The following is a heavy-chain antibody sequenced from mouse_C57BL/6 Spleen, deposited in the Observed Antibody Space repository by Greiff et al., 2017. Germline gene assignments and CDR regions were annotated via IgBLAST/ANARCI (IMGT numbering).Heavy chain of an antibody. CDR3: ALLVPFAY. V-gene: IGHV1-81*01. Sequence: VQLQQSGAELARPGASVKLSCKASGYTFTSYGISWVKQRTGQGLEWIGEIYPRSGNTYYNEKFKGKATLTADKSSSTAYMELRSLTSEDSAVCFCALLVPFAYWGQGTLVTVSA. CDR1: GYTFTSYG. J-gene: IGHJ3*01. CDR2: IYPRSGNT. D-gene: IGHD5-1*01.